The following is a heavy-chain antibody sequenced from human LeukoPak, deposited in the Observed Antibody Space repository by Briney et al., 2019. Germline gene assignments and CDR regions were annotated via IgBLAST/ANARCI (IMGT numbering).Heavy chain of an antibody. D-gene: IGHD5-24*01. J-gene: IGHJ6*02. CDR2: ISSSSSYI. V-gene: IGHV3-21*01. CDR1: GFTFSSYS. Sequence: GGSLRLSCAASGFTFSSYSMNWVRQAPGKGLEWVSSISSSSSYIYYADSVKGRFTISRDNAKNSLYLQMNSLRAEDTAVYYCARYGLYYYGMNVWGQGTTVTVSS. CDR3: ARYGLYYYGMNV.